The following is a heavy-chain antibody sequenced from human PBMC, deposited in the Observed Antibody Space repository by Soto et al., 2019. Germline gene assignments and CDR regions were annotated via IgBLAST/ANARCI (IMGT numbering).Heavy chain of an antibody. J-gene: IGHJ5*02. CDR1: GGSFSDYY. CDR2: INHSGST. CDR3: ARGRRQQLVRSQYNWFDP. V-gene: IGHV4-34*01. D-gene: IGHD6-13*01. Sequence: SETLSLTCAVYGGSFSDYYWSWIRQPPGKGLEWIGEINHSGSTNYNPSFKSRVTISVDTSKNQFPLKLSSVAAADTAVYYCARGRRQQLVRSQYNWFDPWGQGTLVTVSS.